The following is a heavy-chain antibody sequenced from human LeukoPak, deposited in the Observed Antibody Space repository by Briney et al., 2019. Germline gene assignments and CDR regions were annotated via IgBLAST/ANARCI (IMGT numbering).Heavy chain of an antibody. Sequence: GESLKIPCQGSGYSFTSYWIGWVRQMPGKGLEWMGIIYPGDSDTRYSPSFQGQVTISADKSISTAYLQWSSLKASDTAMYYCARQMSISPYYFDYWGQGTLVTVSS. V-gene: IGHV5-51*01. CDR1: GYSFTSYW. CDR3: ARQMSISPYYFDY. D-gene: IGHD6-6*01. CDR2: IYPGDSDT. J-gene: IGHJ4*02.